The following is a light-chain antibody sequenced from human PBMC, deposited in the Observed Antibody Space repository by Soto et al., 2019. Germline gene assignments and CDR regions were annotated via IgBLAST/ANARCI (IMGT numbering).Light chain of an antibody. J-gene: IGKJ3*01. CDR1: QSVSSNN. V-gene: IGKV3-20*01. Sequence: EIVLTQSPGTLSLSPGERATLSCRASQSVSSNNLAWYQQRPGQAPRVVIYGASTRATGIPERFSGSESGTDFTLTISRLEREDFAVYYCQQYVRSPFTFGPGTKVDIK. CDR3: QQYVRSPFT. CDR2: GAS.